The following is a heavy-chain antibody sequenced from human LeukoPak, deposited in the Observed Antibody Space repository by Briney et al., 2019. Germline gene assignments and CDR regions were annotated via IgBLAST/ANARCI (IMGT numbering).Heavy chain of an antibody. CDR1: EYILSELS. D-gene: IGHD6-19*01. V-gene: IGHV1-24*01. J-gene: IGHJ4*02. CDR2: FDSDSNKM. Sequence: ASVNVSCKISEYILSELSIHWVREPPGGGLAWIGGFDSDSNKMVYSQRFQGRVTMTEDTSADTAYMDLNSLRAEDTAVYFCATDRVYRSSGRSWGFFDSWGQGTLVIVSS. CDR3: ATDRVYRSSGRSWGFFDS.